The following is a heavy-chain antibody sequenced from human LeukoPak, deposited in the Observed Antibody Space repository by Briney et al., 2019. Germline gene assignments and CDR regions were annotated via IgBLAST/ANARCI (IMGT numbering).Heavy chain of an antibody. J-gene: IGHJ4*02. CDR1: GFTFSNAW. CDR3: TAFPPGGYDFRYFDY. Sequence: GGPLRLSCAASGFTFSNAWMSWVRQAPGKGLEWVGRIKSKTDGGTTDYAAPVKGRFTISRDDSKNTLYLQMNSLKTEDTAVYYCTAFPPGGYDFRYFDYWGQGTLVTVSS. D-gene: IGHD5-12*01. CDR2: IKSKTDGGTT. V-gene: IGHV3-15*01.